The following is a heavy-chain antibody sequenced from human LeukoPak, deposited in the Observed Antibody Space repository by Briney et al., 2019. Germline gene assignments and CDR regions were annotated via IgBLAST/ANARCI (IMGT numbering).Heavy chain of an antibody. Sequence: GGSLRLSCAASGFTFDDYGMSWVRQAPRKGLEWVSGINWNGGSTGYADSVKGRFTISRDNAKNSLYLQMNSLRAEDTALYYCAREYTAMVTAYFDYWGQGTLVTVSS. CDR2: INWNGGST. CDR1: GFTFDDYG. V-gene: IGHV3-20*04. J-gene: IGHJ4*02. CDR3: AREYTAMVTAYFDY. D-gene: IGHD5-18*01.